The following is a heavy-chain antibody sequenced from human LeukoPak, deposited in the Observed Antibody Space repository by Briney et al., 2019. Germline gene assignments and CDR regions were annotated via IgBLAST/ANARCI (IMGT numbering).Heavy chain of an antibody. J-gene: IGHJ6*03. CDR2: IIPIFGTA. V-gene: IGHV1-69*13. Sequence: ASVKVSCKASGYTFTSYDINWVRQAPGQGLEWMGGIIPIFGTANYAQKFQGRVTITADESTSTAYMELSSLRSEDTAVYYCARGRADYPSYYYYYMDVWGKGTTVTVSS. CDR3: ARGRADYPSYYYYYMDV. D-gene: IGHD3-16*01. CDR1: GYTFTSYD.